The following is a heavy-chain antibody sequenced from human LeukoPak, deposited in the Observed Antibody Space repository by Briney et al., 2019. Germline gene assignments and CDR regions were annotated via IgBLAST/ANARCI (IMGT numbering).Heavy chain of an antibody. V-gene: IGHV3-21*01. CDR1: GFTFSSYS. J-gene: IGHJ4*02. CDR3: ARDGGYYYDVYYFDY. CDR2: ISSSSSYI. D-gene: IGHD3-22*01. Sequence: GGSLRLSCAASGFTFSSYSMNWVRQAPGKGLEWVSSISSSSSYIYYADSVKGRFTISRDNAKNSLHLQMNSLRAEDTGVYYCARDGGYYYDVYYFDYWGQGTLVTVSS.